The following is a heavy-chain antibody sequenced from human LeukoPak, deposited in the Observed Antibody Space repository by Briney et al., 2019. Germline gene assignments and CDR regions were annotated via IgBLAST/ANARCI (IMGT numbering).Heavy chain of an antibody. J-gene: IGHJ3*02. V-gene: IGHV4-34*01. D-gene: IGHD3-9*01. CDR1: GGSFSGYY. CDR3: ASGLRYFDWLFHDAFDI. CDR2: INHSGST. Sequence: SETLSLTCAVYGGSFSGYYWSWIRQPPGKGLEWIGEINHSGSTNYNPSLKSRVTISVDTSENQFSLKLSSVTAADTAVYYCASGLRYFDWLFHDAFDIWGQGTMVTVSS.